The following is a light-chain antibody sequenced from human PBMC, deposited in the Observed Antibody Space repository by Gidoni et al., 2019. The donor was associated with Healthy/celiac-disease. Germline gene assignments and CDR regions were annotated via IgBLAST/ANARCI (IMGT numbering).Light chain of an antibody. J-gene: IGKJ2*01. CDR2: WAS. Sequence: DIVMTQSPDSLAVSLGERATSNCKSSQSVLYSSNNKNYLAWYQQQPGQPPKLLIYWASTRESGVPDRFSGSWSGTDFTLTISSLQAEDVAVYYCQQYYSTPPTFGQGTKLEIK. CDR3: QQYYSTPPT. CDR1: QSVLYSSNNKNY. V-gene: IGKV4-1*01.